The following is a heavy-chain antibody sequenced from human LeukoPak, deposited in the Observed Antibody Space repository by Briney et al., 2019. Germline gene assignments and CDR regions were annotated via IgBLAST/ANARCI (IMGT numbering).Heavy chain of an antibody. CDR2: INPNSGGT. CDR3: ARVSEFWSGYCSEFFDY. J-gene: IGHJ4*02. V-gene: IGHV1-2*02. CDR1: GYTFTGSY. Sequence: GASVKVSCKASGYTFTGSYMHWVRQAPGQGLEWMGWINPNSGGTNYAQKFQGRVTMTRDTSISTAYMELSRLRSDDTAVYYCARVSEFWSGYCSEFFDYWGQGTLVTVSS. D-gene: IGHD3-3*01.